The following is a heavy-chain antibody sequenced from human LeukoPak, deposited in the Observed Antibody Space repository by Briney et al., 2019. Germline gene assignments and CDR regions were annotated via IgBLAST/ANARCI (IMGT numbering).Heavy chain of an antibody. D-gene: IGHD6-13*01. J-gene: IGHJ4*02. CDR1: GYTFTSYG. V-gene: IGHV1-18*01. CDR3: ARVLRVEQAFDY. CDR2: ISAYNGNT. Sequence: ASVKVSCKASGYTFTSYGISWVRQAPGQGLEWMGWISAYNGNTNYAQKLQGRVAMTTDTSTSTAYMELRSLRSDDTAVYYCARVLRVEQAFDYWGQGALVTVSS.